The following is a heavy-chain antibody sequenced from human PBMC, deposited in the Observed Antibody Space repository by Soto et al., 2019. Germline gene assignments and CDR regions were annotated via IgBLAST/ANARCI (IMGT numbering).Heavy chain of an antibody. V-gene: IGHV4-30-2*01. CDR3: ARFSGTYFDY. D-gene: IGHD1-26*01. J-gene: IGHJ4*02. CDR1: GGSISSGGYS. Sequence: QLQLQESGSGLVKPSQTLSLTCTVSGGSISSGGYSWSWIRQPPGKGLEWIGYIYHIGPTYHNPSLKSRVTMSVDRSSNQFSLKLSSVTASDTAVYYCARFSGTYFDYWGQGTLVTVSS. CDR2: IYHIGPT.